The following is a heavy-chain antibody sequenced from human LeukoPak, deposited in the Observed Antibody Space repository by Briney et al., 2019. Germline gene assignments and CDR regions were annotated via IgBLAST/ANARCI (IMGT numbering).Heavy chain of an antibody. CDR1: GGSISGSRYY. CDR3: ARELNSGYDPWYYFDY. CDR2: IYYSGST. D-gene: IGHD5-12*01. V-gene: IGHV4-39*07. J-gene: IGHJ4*02. Sequence: PSETLSLTCTVSGGSISGSRYYWGWIRQPPGKGLEWIGSIYYSGSTYYNPSLKSRVTISVDTSKNQFSLKLSSVTAADTAVYYCARELNSGYDPWYYFDYWGQGTLVTVSS.